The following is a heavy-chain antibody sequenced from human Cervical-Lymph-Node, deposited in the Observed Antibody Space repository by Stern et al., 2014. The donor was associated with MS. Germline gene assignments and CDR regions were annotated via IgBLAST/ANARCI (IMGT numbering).Heavy chain of an antibody. CDR2: INHSGGT. CDR3: ALPEHS. Sequence: QVQLQQWGAGLLRPSETLSLTCAVSGVSFNDYYWSWFRQPPGKRPEWIAEINHSGGTNYNPSLRSRVTMSVDTSRSQFSLNLTSVTAADTAVYYCALPEHSCGQGTLVTVTS. CDR1: GVSFNDYY. V-gene: IGHV4-34*01. J-gene: IGHJ4*02.